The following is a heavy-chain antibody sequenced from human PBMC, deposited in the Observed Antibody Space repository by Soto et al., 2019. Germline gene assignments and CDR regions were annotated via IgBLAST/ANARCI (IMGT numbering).Heavy chain of an antibody. D-gene: IGHD4-17*01. V-gene: IGHV2-5*02. CDR1: GFSLSTGGVG. CDR2: IYWDDVK. CDR3: ARKGSGDYALDY. Sequence: QITLKESGPPLVKPTQTLTLTCTLSGFSLSTGGVGVGWIRQSPGKALEWLAVIYWDDVKHYSPSLERRLTITKDTSESEVVLTMTNMDPVDTATYYCARKGSGDYALDYGGQGILVTVSS. J-gene: IGHJ4*02.